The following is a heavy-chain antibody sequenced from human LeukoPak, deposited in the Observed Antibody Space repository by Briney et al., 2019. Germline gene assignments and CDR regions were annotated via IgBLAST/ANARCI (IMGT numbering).Heavy chain of an antibody. J-gene: IGHJ4*02. CDR2: IYPGDSDT. D-gene: IGHD3-10*01. CDR1: GYRLTNNW. CDR3: ARHNRDDSGRRFDY. V-gene: IGHV5-51*01. Sequence: GESLKISCKISGYRLTNNWIGWVRQVPGKGLEWMGIIYPGDSDTRYSPSFQGQVTISADKSISTAYMQWSSLKASDTGMYYCARHNRDDSGRRFDYWAQGTLVTVSS.